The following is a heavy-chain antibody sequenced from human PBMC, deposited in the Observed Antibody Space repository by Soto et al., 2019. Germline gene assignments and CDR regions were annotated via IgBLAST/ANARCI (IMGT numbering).Heavy chain of an antibody. D-gene: IGHD1-26*01. V-gene: IGHV3-11*06. J-gene: IGHJ6*02. CDR2: ISRSSSYT. Sequence: PGGSLRLSCAASGFTFSDYYMSWIRQAPGKGLEWVSYISRSSSYTNYADSVKGRFTISRDNAKNSLYLQMNSLRAEDTAVYYCARDSVFLYSGSKGRHYGMDVWGQGTTVTVSS. CDR3: ARDSVFLYSGSKGRHYGMDV. CDR1: GFTFSDYY.